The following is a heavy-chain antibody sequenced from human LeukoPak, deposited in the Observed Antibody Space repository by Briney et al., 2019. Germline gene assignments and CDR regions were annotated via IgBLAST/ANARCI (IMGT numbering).Heavy chain of an antibody. J-gene: IGHJ6*03. V-gene: IGHV3-11*04. CDR2: MSGTGKTI. CDR1: GFTFSDFH. CDR3: ARGGGDYTSRYYMGV. Sequence: GGSLRLSCAASGFTFSDFHMHWIRQAPGKGLEWVSYMSGTGKTISDADSLKGRFTISRDNTKNLLFLQVNTLRVEDTATYYCARGGGDYTSRYYMGVWGKGTTVTVSS. D-gene: IGHD3-3*01.